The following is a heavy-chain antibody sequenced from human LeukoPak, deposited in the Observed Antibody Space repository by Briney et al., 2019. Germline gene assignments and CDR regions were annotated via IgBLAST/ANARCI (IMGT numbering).Heavy chain of an antibody. D-gene: IGHD6-19*01. Sequence: SETLSLTCAVYGGSFSGYYWSWIRQPPGKGLEWIGEINHSGSTNYNPSLKSRVTISVDTSKNQFSLKLSSVTAADTAVYYCARVGGSVAGYYFDYWGQGTLVTVSS. CDR3: ARVGGSVAGYYFDY. CDR2: INHSGST. V-gene: IGHV4-34*01. J-gene: IGHJ4*02. CDR1: GGSFSGYY.